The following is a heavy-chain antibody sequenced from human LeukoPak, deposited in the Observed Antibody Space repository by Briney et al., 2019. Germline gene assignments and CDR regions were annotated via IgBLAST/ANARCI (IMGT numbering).Heavy chain of an antibody. CDR1: EFTFRSYG. CDR3: ARESATTRTGWYFDY. V-gene: IGHV3-33*01. Sequence: PGRSLRLSCAASEFTFRSYGMHWVRQAPGKGLEWVAVMWNNGSNKYYVDSVKGRFTISRDNSKNTLYLQMNSLRAEDTAVYYCARESATTRTGWYFDYWGQGTLVTVSS. J-gene: IGHJ4*02. CDR2: MWNNGSNK. D-gene: IGHD6-25*01.